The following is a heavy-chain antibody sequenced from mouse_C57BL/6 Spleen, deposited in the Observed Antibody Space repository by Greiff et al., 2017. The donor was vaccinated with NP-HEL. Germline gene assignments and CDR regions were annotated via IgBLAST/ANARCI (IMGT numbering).Heavy chain of an antibody. Sequence: EVQVVESEGGLVQPGSSMKLSCTASGFTFSDYYMAWVRQVPEKGLEWVANINYDGSSTYYLDSLKSRFIISRDNAKNILYLQMSSLKSEDTATYYCARISNPLAMDYWGQGTSVTVSS. CDR1: GFTFSDYY. V-gene: IGHV5-16*01. J-gene: IGHJ4*01. D-gene: IGHD2-5*01. CDR3: ARISNPLAMDY. CDR2: INYDGSST.